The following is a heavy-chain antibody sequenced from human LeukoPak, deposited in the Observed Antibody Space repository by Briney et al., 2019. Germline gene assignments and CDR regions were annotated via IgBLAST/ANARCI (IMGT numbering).Heavy chain of an antibody. D-gene: IGHD3-10*01. J-gene: IGHJ4*02. CDR1: GFSFTTYW. CDR3: AKLAKYFYGWEIYYFFEH. V-gene: IGHV3-7*01. CDR2: INQDGTEK. Sequence: GGSLRLSCAASGFSFTTYWMSWVRQAPGKGLEWVANINQDGTEKYYVDSVKGRFTISRDNAKNSLYLQMNSLRVEDTAVYYCAKLAKYFYGWEIYYFFEHWGQGTPVTASS.